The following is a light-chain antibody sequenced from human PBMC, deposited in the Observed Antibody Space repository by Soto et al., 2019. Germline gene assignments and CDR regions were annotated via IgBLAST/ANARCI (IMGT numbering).Light chain of an antibody. J-gene: IGKJ2*01. Sequence: DVVMTQSPLSLPVTLGQPASISCRSSQSLVHSNGNTYLSWFQRRPGQSPRRLMYQVSNRDSGVPDRFSGSGSGTDFTLEISRVEAEDIGVYFCVQATHWPPFTFGQRTKLEI. CDR2: QVS. CDR1: QSLVHSNGNTY. V-gene: IGKV2-30*02. CDR3: VQATHWPPFT.